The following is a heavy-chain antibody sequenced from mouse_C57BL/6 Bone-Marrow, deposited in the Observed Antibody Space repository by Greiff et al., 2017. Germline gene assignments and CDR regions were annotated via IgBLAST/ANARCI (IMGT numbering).Heavy chain of an antibody. Sequence: QVQLQQPGAELVKPGASVKMSCKASGYTFTSYWITWVKQRPGQGLEWIGDIYPGSGSTNYNEKFKGKATLTVDTSSSTAYMQLSSLTSEDSAVYYCARGRDDGYSGFFADWGQGTLVTVSA. CDR2: IYPGSGST. J-gene: IGHJ3*01. CDR1: GYTFTSYW. D-gene: IGHD2-3*01. CDR3: ARGRDDGYSGFFAD. V-gene: IGHV1-55*01.